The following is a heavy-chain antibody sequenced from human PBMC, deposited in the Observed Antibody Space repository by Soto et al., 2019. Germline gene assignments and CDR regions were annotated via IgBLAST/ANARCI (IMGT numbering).Heavy chain of an antibody. CDR3: ARGRYSAMDV. V-gene: IGHV6-1*01. J-gene: IGHJ6*02. CDR1: GDSLFSNGVA. Sequence: QVQLQQSGPGLVKPSQTLSLTCAISGDSLFSNGVAWNWIRQSPSRGLEWLGRTYYRSKWSSDYAVSRKSRITVNPDTSKSQFSLQLNSVSPEDSGVYYCARGRYSAMDVWGQGITVTVSS. CDR2: TYYRSKWSS. D-gene: IGHD1-1*01.